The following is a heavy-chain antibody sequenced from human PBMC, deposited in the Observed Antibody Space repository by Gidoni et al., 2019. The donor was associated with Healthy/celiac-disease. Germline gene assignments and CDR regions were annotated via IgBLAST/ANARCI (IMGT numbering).Heavy chain of an antibody. V-gene: IGHV3-15*01. J-gene: IGHJ4*02. CDR1: GFTFSNAW. Sequence: EVQLVESGGGLVKPGGSLRLSCAASGFTFSNAWMSWVRQAPGKGLEWVGRIKSKTDGGTTDYAAPVKGRFTISRDDSKNTLYLQMNSLKTEDTAVYYCTTERWYLLWFGELFWGQGTLVTVSS. CDR2: IKSKTDGGTT. D-gene: IGHD3-10*01. CDR3: TTERWYLLWFGELF.